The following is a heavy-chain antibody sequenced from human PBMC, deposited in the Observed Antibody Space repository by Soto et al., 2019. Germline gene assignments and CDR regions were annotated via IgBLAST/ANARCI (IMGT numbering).Heavy chain of an antibody. Sequence: QPXGSLRLSCTASRFTFSRFKFHWVRQAPGQGLDWISYIISSWSTAYYASSVEDRFTISRDNANNSVYLQMDSLRAEDTALYSCTRAAWFPYLSLYWGQGTLVTVSS. D-gene: IGHD3-10*01. CDR3: TRAAWFPYLSLY. J-gene: IGHJ4*02. CDR2: IISSWSTA. CDR1: RFTFSRFK. V-gene: IGHV3-48*03.